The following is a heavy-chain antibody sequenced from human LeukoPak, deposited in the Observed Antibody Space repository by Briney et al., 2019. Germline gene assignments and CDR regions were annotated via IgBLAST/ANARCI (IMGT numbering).Heavy chain of an antibody. J-gene: IGHJ6*02. D-gene: IGHD6-13*01. Sequence: GGSLRLSCAASGFTFSSFAMHWVRQAPGKGLEWVAVISYDGSNKYYADSVKGRFTISRDNSKNTLSLQMYSLRAEDTAVYYCARDLSSSWYTVYYYGLDVWGQGTTVTVSS. V-gene: IGHV3-30-3*01. CDR3: ARDLSSSWYTVYYYGLDV. CDR2: ISYDGSNK. CDR1: GFTFSSFA.